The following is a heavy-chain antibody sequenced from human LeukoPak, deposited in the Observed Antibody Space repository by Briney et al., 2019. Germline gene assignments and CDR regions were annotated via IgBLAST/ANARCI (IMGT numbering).Heavy chain of an antibody. Sequence: PGGSLRLSCAASGFTFSSYAMSWVRQAPGKGLEWVSAISGSGGSTYYADSVKGRFTISRDNSKNTLYLQMNSLKAEDTAVYYCAKVRTYSSSSMGYFQHWGQGTLVTVS. V-gene: IGHV3-23*01. D-gene: IGHD6-6*01. CDR1: GFTFSSYA. J-gene: IGHJ1*01. CDR2: ISGSGGST. CDR3: AKVRTYSSSSMGYFQH.